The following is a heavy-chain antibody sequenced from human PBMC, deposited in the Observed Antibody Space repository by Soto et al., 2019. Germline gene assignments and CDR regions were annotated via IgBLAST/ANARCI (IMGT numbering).Heavy chain of an antibody. CDR3: ARKVASSDDAFDV. CDR1: GGTFSSYT. V-gene: IGHV1-69*06. D-gene: IGHD6-6*01. J-gene: IGHJ3*01. Sequence: SVKVSCKASGGTFSSYTISWVRQAPGQGLEWLGGIIPMFGTLYYAQKFQGRLTIAADSSTSIAYMELSTLRSDDTAVYYCARKVASSDDAFDVWG. CDR2: IIPMFGTL.